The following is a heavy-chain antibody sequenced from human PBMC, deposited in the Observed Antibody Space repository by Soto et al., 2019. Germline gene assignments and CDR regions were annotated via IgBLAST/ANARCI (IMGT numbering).Heavy chain of an antibody. V-gene: IGHV4-34*01. CDR3: ARASIAARSGAFDY. Sequence: SETLSLTCAVYGGSFSGYYWSWIRQPPGKGLEWIGEINHSGSTNYNPSLKSRVTISVDTSKNQFSLKLSSVTAADTAVYYCARASIAARSGAFDYWGQGTLVTVSS. CDR2: INHSGST. J-gene: IGHJ4*02. D-gene: IGHD6-6*01. CDR1: GGSFSGYY.